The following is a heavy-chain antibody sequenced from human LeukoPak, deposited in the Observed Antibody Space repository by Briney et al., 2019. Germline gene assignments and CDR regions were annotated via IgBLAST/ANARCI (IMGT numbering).Heavy chain of an antibody. J-gene: IGHJ4*02. Sequence: SETLSLTCTVSGGSISSYYWSWIRQPPGKGLEWIGYIYYSGSTNYNPSLKSRVTISVDTSKNQFSLKLSSVTAADTAVYYCARHGPLSDFWSGYQYFDYWGQETLVTVSS. V-gene: IGHV4-59*08. D-gene: IGHD3-3*01. CDR1: GGSISSYY. CDR3: ARHGPLSDFWSGYQYFDY. CDR2: IYYSGST.